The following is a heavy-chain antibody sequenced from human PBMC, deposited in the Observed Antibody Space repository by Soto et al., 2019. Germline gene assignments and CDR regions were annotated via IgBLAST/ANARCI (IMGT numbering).Heavy chain of an antibody. J-gene: IGHJ6*02. Sequence: QVQLVESGGGVVQPGRSLRLSCAASGFTFSSYAMHWVRQAPGKGLEWVAVISYDGSNKYYADSVKGRFTISRDNSKNTLYLQMNSLRAEDTAVXXXXXXXXXXYXYXXXXXVWXQGTTV. V-gene: IGHV3-30-3*01. CDR1: GFTFSSYA. CDR3: XXXXXXXYXYXXXXXV. CDR2: ISYDGSNK.